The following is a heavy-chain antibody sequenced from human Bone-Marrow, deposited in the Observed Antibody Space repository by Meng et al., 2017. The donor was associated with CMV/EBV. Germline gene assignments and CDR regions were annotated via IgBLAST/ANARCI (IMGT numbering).Heavy chain of an antibody. CDR3: ASTSLNLNYQNYYYYGMDV. D-gene: IGHD1-7*01. V-gene: IGHV3-74*01. CDR1: GFTFSSYW. J-gene: IGHJ6*02. Sequence: GGSLRLSCAASGFTFSSYWMHWVRQAPGKGLVWVSRINSDGSSTSYADSVKGRFTISRDNAKNTLYLQMNSLRAEDTAVYYCASTSLNLNYQNYYYYGMDVWGQGTTVTVSS. CDR2: INSDGSST.